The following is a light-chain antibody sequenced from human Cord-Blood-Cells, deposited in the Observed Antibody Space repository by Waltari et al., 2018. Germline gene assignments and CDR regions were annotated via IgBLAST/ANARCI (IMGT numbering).Light chain of an antibody. CDR1: QSVLYSSNNKNY. CDR3: QQYYSTPYT. J-gene: IGKJ2*01. V-gene: IGKV4-1*01. CDR2: WAS. Sequence: DIVMTQSPDSLAVSLGERATTHCKSSQSVLYSSNNKNYLAWYQQKPGQPPKLLIYWASTRESGVPDRFSCSGSGTDFTLTISSLQAEDVAVYYCQQYYSTPYTFGQGTKLEIK.